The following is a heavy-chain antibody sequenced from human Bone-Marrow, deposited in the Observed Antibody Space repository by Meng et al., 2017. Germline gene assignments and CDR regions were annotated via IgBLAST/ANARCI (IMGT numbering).Heavy chain of an antibody. CDR3: ARTSGTVTYYYYYYGMDV. CDR1: GYTFTSYD. J-gene: IGHJ6*02. V-gene: IGHV1-8*01. Sequence: ASVKVSCKASGYTFTSYDINWVRQATGQGLEWMGWMNPNSGNTGYAQKFQGRVTMTRNTSISTAYMELSSLRSEDTAVYYCARTSGTVTYYYYYYGMDVWGQGNTVNGAS. D-gene: IGHD4-17*01. CDR2: MNPNSGNT.